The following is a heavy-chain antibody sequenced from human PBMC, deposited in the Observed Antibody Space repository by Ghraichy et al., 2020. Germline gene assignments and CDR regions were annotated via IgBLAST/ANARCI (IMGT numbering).Heavy chain of an antibody. CDR3: VHRRRVYASGSYSYDY. CDR1: GFSLSTTEMA. V-gene: IGHV2-5*02. J-gene: IGHJ4*02. CDR2: IYWDDDK. D-gene: IGHD3-10*01. Sequence: SGPTLVKPTQTLTLTCAFSGFSLSTTEMAVGWVRQPPGKALEWLAIIYWDDDKRYSPSLKTRVTITKGASKNQVVLTMTNMYPVDTATYYCVHRRRVYASGSYSYDYWGQGTLVTVSS.